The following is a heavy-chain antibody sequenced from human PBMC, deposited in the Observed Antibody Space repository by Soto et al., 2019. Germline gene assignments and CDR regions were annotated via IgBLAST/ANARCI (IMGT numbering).Heavy chain of an antibody. Sequence: EVQLVESGGGLVQPGGSLRLSCAASGFTFSDYWMSWVRQAPGKGLEWVATIKEEGSEKYYVDSVKGRFTISRDNAKKSLYLQLKSLRAEDTAVYYCARDREWEPSQEGFDYWGQGTLVTVSS. CDR3: ARDREWEPSQEGFDY. J-gene: IGHJ4*02. D-gene: IGHD1-26*01. V-gene: IGHV3-7*03. CDR1: GFTFSDYW. CDR2: IKEEGSEK.